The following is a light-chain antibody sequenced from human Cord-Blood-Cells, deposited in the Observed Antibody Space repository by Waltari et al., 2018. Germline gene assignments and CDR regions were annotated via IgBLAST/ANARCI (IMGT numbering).Light chain of an antibody. CDR2: GAS. CDR1: QSVLYSSNNKNF. J-gene: IGKJ4*01. CDR3: QQYYSTPPLT. V-gene: IGKV4-1*01. Sequence: DIVMTQSPDSLAVSLGERATINCKSSQSVLYSSNNKNFLAWYQQKPGQPPKLLISGASTRESGVPDRFSGSGSGTDFTLTISSLQAEDVAVYYCQQYYSTPPLTFGGGTKVEIK.